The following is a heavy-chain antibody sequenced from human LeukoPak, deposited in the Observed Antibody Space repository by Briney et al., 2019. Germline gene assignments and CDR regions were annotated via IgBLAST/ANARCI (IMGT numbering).Heavy chain of an antibody. CDR3: ARAPMAPRGYYYYYMDV. J-gene: IGHJ6*03. CDR2: IYTSGST. D-gene: IGHD3-10*01. Sequence: SQTLSLTCTVSGGSISSGSYYWSWIRQPAGKGLEWIGRIYTSGSTNYNPSLKSRVTISVDTSKNQFSLKLSSVTAADTAVYYCARAPMAPRGYYYYYMDVWGKGTTVTVPS. V-gene: IGHV4-61*02. CDR1: GGSISSGSYY.